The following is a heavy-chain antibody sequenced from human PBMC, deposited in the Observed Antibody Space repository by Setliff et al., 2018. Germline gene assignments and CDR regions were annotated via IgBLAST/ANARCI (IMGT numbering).Heavy chain of an antibody. V-gene: IGHV4-59*11. CDR3: ALSDWRDYGAMGY. D-gene: IGHD4-17*01. CDR2: ISNRGST. J-gene: IGHJ4*02. Sequence: SETLSLTCTVSGDYISSQYWSWIRQPPGKGLEWIGYISNRGSTDYNPSLKSRVTISEDTSRSQFSLKLTSVTTADTAVYYCALSDWRDYGAMGYWGQGTLVTVSS. CDR1: GDYISSQY.